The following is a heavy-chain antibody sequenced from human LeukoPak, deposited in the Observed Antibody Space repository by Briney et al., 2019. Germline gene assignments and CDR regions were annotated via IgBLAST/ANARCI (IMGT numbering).Heavy chain of an antibody. V-gene: IGHV4-38-2*02. D-gene: IGHD3-10*01. J-gene: IGHJ5*02. CDR2: IYHSGST. CDR3: ASFYYYGSGSFDP. CDR1: GYSISSGYY. Sequence: SETLSLTCTVSGYSISSGYYLGWIRQPPGKGLEWIGSIYHSGSTYYNPSLKSRVTISVDTSKNQFSLKLSSVTAADTAVYYCASFYYYGSGSFDPWGQGTLVTVSS.